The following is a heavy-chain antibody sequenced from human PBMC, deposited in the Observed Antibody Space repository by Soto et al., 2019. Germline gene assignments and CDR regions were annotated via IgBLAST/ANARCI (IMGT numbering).Heavy chain of an antibody. Sequence: EVQLLESGGGLVQPGGSLRLSCAASGFTCSSYAMSWVRQAPGKRLEWVSAISGSGGSTYYADSVKGRFTISRDNSKNTLYLQMNSLRAEDTAVYYCAKDRLPFYGSGTALDYWGQGTLVTVSS. D-gene: IGHD3-10*01. CDR3: AKDRLPFYGSGTALDY. J-gene: IGHJ4*02. V-gene: IGHV3-23*01. CDR1: GFTCSSYA. CDR2: ISGSGGST.